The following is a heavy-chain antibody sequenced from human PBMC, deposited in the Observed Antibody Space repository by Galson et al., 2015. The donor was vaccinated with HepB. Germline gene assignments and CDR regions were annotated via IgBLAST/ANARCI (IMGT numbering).Heavy chain of an antibody. J-gene: IGHJ5*02. CDR3: ARITGYCSSTSCYTNWFDP. CDR2: IFSNDEK. D-gene: IGHD2-2*02. Sequence: PALVKPTQTLTLTCTVSGFSLSNARMGVSWIRQPPGKALEWLAHIFSNDEKSYSTSLKSRLTISKDTSKSQVVLTMTNMDPVDTATYYCARITGYCSSTSCYTNWFDPWGQGTLVTVSS. V-gene: IGHV2-26*01. CDR1: GFSLSNARMG.